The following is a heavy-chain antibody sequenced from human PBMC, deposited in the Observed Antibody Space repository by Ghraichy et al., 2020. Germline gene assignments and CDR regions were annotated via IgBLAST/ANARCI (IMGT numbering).Heavy chain of an antibody. D-gene: IGHD3-3*01. V-gene: IGHV4-61*01. Sequence: GSLRLSCAVSGGSVSSGSYYWNWIRQPPGKGLEWIGHIYHSGTTSYNPSLKSRVTISVDTSKNQFSLKLSSVTAADTAVFYCARGEGVSRFLEWSPFDYWGQGILVTVSS. CDR1: GGSVSSGSYY. CDR3: ARGEGVSRFLEWSPFDY. CDR2: IYHSGTT. J-gene: IGHJ4*02.